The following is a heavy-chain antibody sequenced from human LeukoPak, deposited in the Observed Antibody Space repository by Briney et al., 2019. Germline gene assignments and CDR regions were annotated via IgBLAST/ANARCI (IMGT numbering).Heavy chain of an antibody. Sequence: SGGSLRLSCAVSGFTFGDYGMSWVRQGPGKGLEWVSDINWNGGSTGYKDSVKGRFTISRDNAKNSLYLQMNSLRAEDTALYYCVRRNHGSGSYIFDYWGQGTQVTVSS. CDR3: VRRNHGSGSYIFDY. CDR1: GFTFGDYG. D-gene: IGHD3-10*01. V-gene: IGHV3-20*04. J-gene: IGHJ4*02. CDR2: INWNGGST.